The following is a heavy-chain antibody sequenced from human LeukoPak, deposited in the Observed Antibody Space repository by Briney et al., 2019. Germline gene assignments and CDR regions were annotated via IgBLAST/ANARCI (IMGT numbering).Heavy chain of an antibody. J-gene: IGHJ6*02. CDR1: GFIFSDCN. V-gene: IGHV3-48*02. CDR3: ARYFGDPQGMDV. CDR2: VNGNSITR. D-gene: IGHD3-10*01. Sequence: PGGSLRLSCAASGFIFSDCNMNWVRQAPGKGLEWVSHVNGNSITRYYADSVRGRFTISRDNVKNSLYLQMNSLRDEDTAVYYCARYFGDPQGMDVWGQGTTVTVSS.